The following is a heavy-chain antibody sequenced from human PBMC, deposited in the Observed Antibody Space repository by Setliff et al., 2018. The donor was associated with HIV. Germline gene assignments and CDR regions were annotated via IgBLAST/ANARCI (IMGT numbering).Heavy chain of an antibody. CDR3: ARLRIGSSSWRQLDY. CDR1: GYTFTSYG. V-gene: IGHV1-18*01. J-gene: IGHJ4*02. CDR2: ISPYNGNT. Sequence: ASVKVSCKASGYTFTSYGITWVRQAPGQGLEWVGWISPYNGNTNYAQKLQGRVTMTTDTSTSTAYMELRSLRSDDTAVYYCARLRIGSSSWRQLDYWGQGTLVTVSS. D-gene: IGHD6-13*01.